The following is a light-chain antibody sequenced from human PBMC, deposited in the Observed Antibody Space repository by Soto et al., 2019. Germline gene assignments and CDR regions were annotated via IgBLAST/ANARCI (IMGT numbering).Light chain of an antibody. J-gene: IGKJ4*01. CDR3: QQYTAWPLT. V-gene: IGKV3-15*01. Sequence: EIVMTQSPATLSVSPGERATLSCRASQSVSSTLAWYQQKPGQAPRLLIYGASSRATSIPARFSGSGSGTEFTLTISGLQSEDFAVYYCQQYTAWPLTFGGGTKVEI. CDR1: QSVSST. CDR2: GAS.